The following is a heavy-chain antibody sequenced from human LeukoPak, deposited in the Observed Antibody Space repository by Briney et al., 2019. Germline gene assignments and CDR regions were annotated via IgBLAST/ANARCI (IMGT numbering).Heavy chain of an antibody. J-gene: IGHJ3*02. V-gene: IGHV4-34*01. Sequence: SETLSLTCAVYGASFSGYYWSWIRQPPGKGLEWIGEINHSGTTDYNPSLKSRVTISVGTSKNQFSLKLSSVTAADTAVYYCASCLSYYYDSSGHQVRDAFDIWGQGTMVTVSS. CDR3: ASCLSYYYDSSGHQVRDAFDI. CDR2: INHSGTT. D-gene: IGHD3-22*01. CDR1: GASFSGYY.